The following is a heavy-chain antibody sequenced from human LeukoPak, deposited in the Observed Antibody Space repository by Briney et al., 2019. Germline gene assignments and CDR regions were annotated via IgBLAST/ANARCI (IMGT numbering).Heavy chain of an antibody. CDR3: AKDVSSTRDAFDI. CDR1: GFTFDDYA. J-gene: IGHJ3*02. CDR2: ISWNSGSI. Sequence: PGRSLRLSCAASGFTFDDYAMHWVRQAPGKGLEWVSGISWNSGSIGYADSVKGRFTISRDNAKNSLYLQMSSLRAEDMALYYCAKDVSSTRDAFDIWGQGTMVTVSS. V-gene: IGHV3-9*03. D-gene: IGHD6-6*01.